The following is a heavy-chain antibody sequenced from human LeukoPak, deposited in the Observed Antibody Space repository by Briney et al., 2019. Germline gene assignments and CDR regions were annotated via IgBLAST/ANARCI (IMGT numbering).Heavy chain of an antibody. D-gene: IGHD5-24*01. CDR2: IYYSGTT. CDR3: ARRDQAIDY. CDR1: DVSVSSVCYY. Sequence: SETLSLTCTVSDVSVSSVCYYWGWIRQPPGKGLEWIGSIYYSGTTYYNPSLASRVTIFVDTSKNQFSLRLSSVTAADTAVYYCARRDQAIDYWGQGTLVTVSS. J-gene: IGHJ4*02. V-gene: IGHV4-39*01.